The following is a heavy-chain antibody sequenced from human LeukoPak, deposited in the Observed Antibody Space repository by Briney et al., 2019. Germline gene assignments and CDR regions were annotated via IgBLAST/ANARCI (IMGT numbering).Heavy chain of an antibody. D-gene: IGHD3-9*01. CDR1: GGSISSSSYY. V-gene: IGHV4-39*07. J-gene: IGHJ5*02. CDR2: IYYSGST. Sequence: SETLSLTCTVSGGSISSSSYYWGWIRQPPGKGLEWIGSIYYSGSTYYDPSLKSRVTISVDTSKNQFSLKLSSVTAADTAVYYCARYSYDILTGYPKGWFDPWGQGTLVTVSS. CDR3: ARYSYDILTGYPKGWFDP.